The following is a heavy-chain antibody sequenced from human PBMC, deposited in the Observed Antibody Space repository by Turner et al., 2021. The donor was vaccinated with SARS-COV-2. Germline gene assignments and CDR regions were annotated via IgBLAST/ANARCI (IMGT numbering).Heavy chain of an antibody. D-gene: IGHD3-3*01. CDR3: ARGIDFWSGYGSRWGPYGMDV. V-gene: IGHV3-13*01. CDR1: VFPSISYD. Sequence: EVQLVESGGGLVQPGGPLRLSGPASVFPSISYDMHWVPQATGKGLEWVSAIGTAGNTYSPGSVKGRFTISRENAKNSLYLQMNSLRAGDTAVYYCARGIDFWSGYGSRWGPYGMDVWGQGTTVTVSS. J-gene: IGHJ6*02. CDR2: IGTAGNT.